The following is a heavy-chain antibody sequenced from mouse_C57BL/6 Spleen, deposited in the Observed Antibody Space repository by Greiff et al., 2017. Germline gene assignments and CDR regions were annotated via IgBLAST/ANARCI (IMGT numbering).Heavy chain of an antibody. CDR1: GYTFTSYW. J-gene: IGHJ2*01. Sequence: QVQLQQPGAELVRPGSSVELSCKASGYTFTSYWMHWVKQRPIQGLEWIGNIDPSDSETHYNQKFKDKATLTVDKSSSTAYMQLSSLTSEDSAVYYCARGGARQRYFDYWGQGTTLTVSS. CDR3: ARGGARQRYFDY. CDR2: IDPSDSET. V-gene: IGHV1-52*01. D-gene: IGHD3-2*01.